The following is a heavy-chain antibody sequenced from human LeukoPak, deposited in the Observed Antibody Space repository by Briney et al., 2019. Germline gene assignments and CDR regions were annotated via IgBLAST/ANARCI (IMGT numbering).Heavy chain of an antibody. Sequence: SETLSLTCTVSGYSISSGYYWGWIRQPPGKGLEWIGSIYHSGNTYYNPSLKSRVTISADTSKNQFSLNLSSVTAADTAVYYCARQPASVSLGVFDYWGQGTLVTVSS. CDR1: GYSISSGYY. J-gene: IGHJ4*02. CDR3: ARQPASVSLGVFDY. V-gene: IGHV4-38-2*02. CDR2: IYHSGNT. D-gene: IGHD3-16*01.